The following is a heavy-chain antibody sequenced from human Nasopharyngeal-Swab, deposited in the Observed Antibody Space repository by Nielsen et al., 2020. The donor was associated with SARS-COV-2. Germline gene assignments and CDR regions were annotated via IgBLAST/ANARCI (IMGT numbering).Heavy chain of an antibody. CDR2: IIPIFGTA. D-gene: IGHD1-26*01. J-gene: IGHJ3*02. Sequence: SVQISCNASGGTFSSYAISWVRQAPGQGLEWMGGIIPIFGTANYAQKFQGRVTITADESTSTAYMELSSLRSEDTAVYYCARANSGSYLHDAFDIWGQGTMVTVSS. CDR3: ARANSGSYLHDAFDI. CDR1: GGTFSSYA. V-gene: IGHV1-69*13.